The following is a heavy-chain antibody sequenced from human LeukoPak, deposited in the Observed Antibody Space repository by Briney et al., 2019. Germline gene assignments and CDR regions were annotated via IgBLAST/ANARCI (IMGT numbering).Heavy chain of an antibody. J-gene: IGHJ4*02. Sequence: PGGSLRLSRAASGFTFDDYAMHWVRQAPGKGLEWVSGISWNSGSIGYADSVKGRFTISRDNAKNSLYLQMNSLRAEDTALYYCAKGVLWFGELLSPFDYWGQGTLVTVSS. CDR3: AKGVLWFGELLSPFDY. D-gene: IGHD3-10*01. CDR1: GFTFDDYA. CDR2: ISWNSGSI. V-gene: IGHV3-9*01.